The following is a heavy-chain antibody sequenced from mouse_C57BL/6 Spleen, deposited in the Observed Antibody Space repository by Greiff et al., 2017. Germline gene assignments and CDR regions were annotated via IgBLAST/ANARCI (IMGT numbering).Heavy chain of an antibody. CDR3: TRSAISYAMDY. Sequence: QVQLQQSGAELVRPGASVTLSCKASGYTFTDYEMHWVKQTPVHGLEWIGAIDPETGGTAYNQKFKGKAILTADKSSSTAYMELRSLTSEDSAVYYCTRSAISYAMDYWGQGTSVTVSS. CDR2: IDPETGGT. V-gene: IGHV1-15*01. J-gene: IGHJ4*01. CDR1: GYTFTDYE.